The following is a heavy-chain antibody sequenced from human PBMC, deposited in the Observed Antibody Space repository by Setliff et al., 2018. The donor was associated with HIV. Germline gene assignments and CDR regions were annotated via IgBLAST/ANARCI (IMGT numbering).Heavy chain of an antibody. CDR2: ILDSGST. CDR3: ARVPNWGSAPFAYDV. D-gene: IGHD7-27*01. CDR1: GASISSGGYY. V-gene: IGHV4-31*02. J-gene: IGHJ3*01. Sequence: SETLSLTCTVSGASISSGGYYWNWIRQLPGKGLEWIGYILDSGSTYDNPSLRGRLSRSIDTSANQFSVELTSVTAADTALYFCARVPNWGSAPFAYDVWGLSTRVTVSS.